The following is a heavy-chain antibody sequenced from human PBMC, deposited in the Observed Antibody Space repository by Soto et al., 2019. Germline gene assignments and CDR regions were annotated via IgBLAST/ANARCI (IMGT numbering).Heavy chain of an antibody. Sequence: QVQLQESGPGLVKPSQTLSLTCTVSGGSISSGGHYWSWIRQHPGTGLEWIAYIHYTGRAYFNPSLKSRVSISVDSSETPFSRKLSSATAADTAVYYCARVTTRGYRSSGGLDVWGQGTTVTVSS. CDR1: GGSISSGGHY. V-gene: IGHV4-31*03. D-gene: IGHD6-25*01. CDR2: IHYTGRA. CDR3: ARVTTRGYRSSGGLDV. J-gene: IGHJ6*02.